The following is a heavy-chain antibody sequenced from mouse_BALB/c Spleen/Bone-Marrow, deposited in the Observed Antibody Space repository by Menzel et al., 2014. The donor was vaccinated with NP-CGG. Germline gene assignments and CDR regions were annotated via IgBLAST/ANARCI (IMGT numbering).Heavy chain of an antibody. V-gene: IGHV1-15*01. CDR1: GYTFTDYE. D-gene: IGHD1-1*01. J-gene: IGHJ1*01. CDR3: TRDGNSRWYFDV. Sequence: QVQLQQSGAELVRPGASVTLSCKASGYTFTDYEMHWVKQTPVHGLEWIGAIDPETGGTAYNQKFKGKATLTADKSSSTAYMELRSLTSEDSAVYYRTRDGNSRWYFDVWGAGTTVTVSS. CDR2: IDPETGGT.